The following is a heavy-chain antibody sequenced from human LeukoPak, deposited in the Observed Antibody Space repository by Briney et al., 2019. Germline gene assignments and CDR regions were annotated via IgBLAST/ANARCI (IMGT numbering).Heavy chain of an antibody. Sequence: GGSLRLTCAASGFTFSSYAMSWVRQAPGKGLEWVSTISGSGGSTDYADSVKGRFTISRDNSKNTLYLQMNSLRVEDTAAYYCAGPGYSSSWYEGYWGQGTLVVLCS. D-gene: IGHD6-13*01. CDR2: ISGSGGST. V-gene: IGHV3-23*01. CDR3: AGPGYSSSWYEGY. J-gene: IGHJ4*02. CDR1: GFTFSSYA.